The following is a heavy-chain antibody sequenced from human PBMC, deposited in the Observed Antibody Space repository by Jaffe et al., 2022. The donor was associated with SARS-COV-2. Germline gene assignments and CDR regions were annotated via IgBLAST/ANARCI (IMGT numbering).Heavy chain of an antibody. V-gene: IGHV3-9*01. CDR2: ISWNSGSI. Sequence: EVQLVESGGGLVQPGRSLRLSCAASGFTFDDYAMHWVRQAPGKGLEWVSGISWNSGSIGYADSVKGRFTISRDNAKNSLYLQMNSLRAEDTALYYCARGSSWSGGMDVWGQGTTVTVSS. CDR3: ARGSSWSGGMDV. D-gene: IGHD6-13*01. J-gene: IGHJ6*02. CDR1: GFTFDDYA.